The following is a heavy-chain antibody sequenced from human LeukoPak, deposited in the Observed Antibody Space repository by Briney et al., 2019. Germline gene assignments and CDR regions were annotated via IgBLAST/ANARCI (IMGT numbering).Heavy chain of an antibody. Sequence: ASVKVSCEASGYTFTSYGISWVRQAPGQGLEWMGWISAYNGNTNYAQKLQGRVTMTTDTSTSTAYMELRSLRSDDTAVYYCARVLGHYYDSSGYYLNWFDPWGQGTLVTVSS. CDR2: ISAYNGNT. J-gene: IGHJ5*02. D-gene: IGHD3-22*01. V-gene: IGHV1-18*01. CDR1: GYTFTSYG. CDR3: ARVLGHYYDSSGYYLNWFDP.